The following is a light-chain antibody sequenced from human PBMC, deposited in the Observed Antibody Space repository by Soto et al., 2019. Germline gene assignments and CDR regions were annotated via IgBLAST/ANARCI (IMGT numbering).Light chain of an antibody. CDR3: QQYNNWPPWT. CDR2: AAS. Sequence: DIQTTQSPSCLPASLGDRVTITFSASQSISSYLNWYQQKPGKAPKLLIYAASSLQSGVPSRFSGSGSGTDFTLTISSLQSEDFAVYYCQQYNNWPPWTFGQGTKVDIK. J-gene: IGKJ1*01. V-gene: IGKV1-39*02. CDR1: QSISSY.